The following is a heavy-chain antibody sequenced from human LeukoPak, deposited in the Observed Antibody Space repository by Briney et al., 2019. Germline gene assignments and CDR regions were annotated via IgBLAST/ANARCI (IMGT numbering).Heavy chain of an antibody. D-gene: IGHD2-15*01. V-gene: IGHV1-8*01. CDR2: MNPNSGNT. CDR3: ARRKYCSGGSCYAGAFDI. CDR1: GYTFTSYD. Sequence: ASVKVSCTASGYTFTSYDINWVRQATGQGLEWMGWMNPNSGNTGYAQKFQGRVTMARNTSISTAYMELSSLRSEDTVVYYCARRKYCSGGSCYAGAFDIWGQGTMVTVSS. J-gene: IGHJ3*02.